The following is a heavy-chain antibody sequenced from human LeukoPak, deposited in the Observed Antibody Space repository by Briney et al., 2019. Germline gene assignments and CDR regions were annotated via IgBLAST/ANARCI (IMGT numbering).Heavy chain of an antibody. D-gene: IGHD3-22*01. CDR1: GFTFSSCG. J-gene: IGHJ4*02. V-gene: IGHV3-30*03. Sequence: GGSLRLSCAASGFTFSSCGMHWVRQAPGKGLEWVAVISYDGSNKYYADSVKGRFTISRDNSKNTLYLQMNSLRAEDTAVYYCARDEGFGSGYYFFDYWGQGTLVTVSS. CDR3: ARDEGFGSGYYFFDY. CDR2: ISYDGSNK.